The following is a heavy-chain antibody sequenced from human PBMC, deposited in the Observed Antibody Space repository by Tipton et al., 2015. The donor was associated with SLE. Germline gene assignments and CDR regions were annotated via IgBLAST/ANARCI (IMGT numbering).Heavy chain of an antibody. D-gene: IGHD6-19*01. CDR1: GFNFRSYW. CDR2: INQDGSER. V-gene: IGHV3-7*04. Sequence: GSLRLSCAASGFNFRSYWMSWVRQAPGKGLEWVANINQDGSERYYIDSVKGRVTISRDDAKNLLFLQMNSLRDEDTAVYYCARGLAVVFDPWGQGSLVTVSS. CDR3: ARGLAVVFDP. J-gene: IGHJ5*02.